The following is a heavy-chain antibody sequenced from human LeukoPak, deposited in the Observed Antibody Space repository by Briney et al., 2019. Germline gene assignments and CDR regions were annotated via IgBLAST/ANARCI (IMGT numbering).Heavy chain of an antibody. V-gene: IGHV7-4-1*02. CDR3: ARVRITMVRGVIIPEYYYMDV. D-gene: IGHD3-10*01. CDR2: INTDTGNP. J-gene: IGHJ6*03. Sequence: ASVKVSCKASGYTFTSYAMNWVRQALGQGLEWMGWINTDTGNPTYAQGFTGRFVFSLDTSVSTAYLQISSLKAEDTAVYYCARVRITMVRGVIIPEYYYMDVWGKGTTVTVSS. CDR1: GYTFTSYA.